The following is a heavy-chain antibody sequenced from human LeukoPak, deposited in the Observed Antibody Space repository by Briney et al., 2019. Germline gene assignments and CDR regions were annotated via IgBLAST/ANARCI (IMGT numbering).Heavy chain of an antibody. CDR3: ASRPRSRTAVVRNCFEP. V-gene: IGHV4-34*01. CDR1: GGSFSGYY. Sequence: SETLSLTCAVYGGSFSGYYWSWIRQPPGKGLEWIGEINHSGSTNYNPSLKSRVTISVDTSKNQFSLKLSSVTAADTAVYYCASRPRSRTAVVRNCFEPWGQGTLVTVSS. D-gene: IGHD2/OR15-2a*01. CDR2: INHSGST. J-gene: IGHJ5*02.